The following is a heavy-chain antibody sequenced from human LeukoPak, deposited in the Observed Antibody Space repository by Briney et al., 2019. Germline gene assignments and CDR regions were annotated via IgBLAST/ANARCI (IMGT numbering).Heavy chain of an antibody. D-gene: IGHD3-3*01. CDR3: ARDRNGDGATYFSY. J-gene: IGHJ4*02. CDR1: GGSINSYY. CDR2: IYSSGGT. Sequence: PSETLSLTCTVSGGSINSYYWSWIRQPAGKGLEWIERIYSSGGTLYNPSLKTRVTMSVDSSKKQFSLKLSSVTAADTAVYYCARDRNGDGATYFSYWGQGTLVTVSS. V-gene: IGHV4-4*07.